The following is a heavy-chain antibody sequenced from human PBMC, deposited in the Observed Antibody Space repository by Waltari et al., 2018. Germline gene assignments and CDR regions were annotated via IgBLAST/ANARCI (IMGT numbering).Heavy chain of an antibody. Sequence: EVQLVQSGGGLVKPGGSLRLSCAASGFTFSTAWMNLVRRAQEKGLEWVSSISSSSSYIYYADSVKGRFTSSRENAKKSLYLQMNSLRAEDTAVYYCARDLSGGSGYYGYWGQGTLVTVSS. J-gene: IGHJ4*02. D-gene: IGHD3-22*01. CDR2: ISSSSSYI. V-gene: IGHV3-21*01. CDR1: GFTFSTAW. CDR3: ARDLSGGSGYYGY.